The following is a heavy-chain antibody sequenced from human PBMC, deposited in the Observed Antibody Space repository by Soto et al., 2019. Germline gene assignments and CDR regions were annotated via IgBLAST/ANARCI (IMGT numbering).Heavy chain of an antibody. D-gene: IGHD6-13*01. Sequence: EVQLLESGGGLVQPGGSLRLSCAASGFTFSTYAMNWVRQAPGMGLEWVLGISGSGDNTHYADAVKGRFTISRDNSKNTLYPQMNSLRPEDTAVYYCAKQSPYSNSWYEIDYWGQGTLVIVST. CDR2: ISGSGDNT. V-gene: IGHV3-23*01. J-gene: IGHJ4*02. CDR3: AKQSPYSNSWYEIDY. CDR1: GFTFSTYA.